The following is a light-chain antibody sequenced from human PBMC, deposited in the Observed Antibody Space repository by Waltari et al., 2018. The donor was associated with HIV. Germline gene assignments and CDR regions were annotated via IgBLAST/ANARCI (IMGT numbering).Light chain of an antibody. V-gene: IGKV1-39*01. Sequence: DIQMPHSPSSVSASLADEVIITCRASQNIKNYVNWYRQKPGGAPKLLIYAATNLQSGVPGRFRGGGSGTDFTLTINNLQPEDSAIYICQQTYSASMTFGRGTRV. CDR1: QNIKNY. CDR2: AAT. CDR3: QQTYSASMT. J-gene: IGKJ5*01.